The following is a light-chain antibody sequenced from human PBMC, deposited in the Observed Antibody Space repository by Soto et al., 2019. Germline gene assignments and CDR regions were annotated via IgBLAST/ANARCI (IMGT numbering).Light chain of an antibody. J-gene: IGKJ1*01. CDR1: HSVSANY. Sequence: EIALTQSPGTLSLCPGERATLSCRASHSVSANYLAWYQQKPGQTPRVLIYGASSRATGIPDRFSGSGSGTDFTLTISRLEPEDFAVYYCQQYGSSRWTFGQGTKVHIK. CDR3: QQYGSSRWT. V-gene: IGKV3-20*01. CDR2: GAS.